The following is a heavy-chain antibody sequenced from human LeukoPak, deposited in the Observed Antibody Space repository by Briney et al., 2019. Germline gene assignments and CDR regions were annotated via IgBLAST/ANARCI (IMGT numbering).Heavy chain of an antibody. J-gene: IGHJ3*01. V-gene: IGHV3-33*01. CDR3: AREGLLTSPNNAFDV. CDR2: MWSNESHK. CDR1: GFTFSSYG. Sequence: GGSLRLSCAASGFTFSSYGMHWVRQRPGKGLEWVTVMWSNESHKYYADSVKGRSTVSRDSAKSTLYLQIESLKVEDTAVYYCAREGLLTSPNNAFDVWGQGTMVTVSS. D-gene: IGHD3-16*01.